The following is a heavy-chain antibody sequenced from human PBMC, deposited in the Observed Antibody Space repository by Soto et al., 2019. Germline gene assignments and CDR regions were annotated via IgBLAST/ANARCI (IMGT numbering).Heavy chain of an antibody. CDR1: GGSIRSGGYY. D-gene: IGHD6-13*01. J-gene: IGHJ4*02. CDR3: ARETRSSWSYIDY. Sequence: SETLSLTCSVSGGSIRSGGYYWSWIRQHPGKGLEWIGYIYYSGSTHYNPSLKSRVTISIDTSKNQFSLKLSSVTAADTAVYYCARETRSSWSYIDYWGPGTLVTV. CDR2: IYYSGST. V-gene: IGHV4-31*03.